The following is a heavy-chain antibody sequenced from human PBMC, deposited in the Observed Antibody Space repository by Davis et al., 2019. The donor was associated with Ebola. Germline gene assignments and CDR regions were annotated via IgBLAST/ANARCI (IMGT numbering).Heavy chain of an antibody. CDR3: ARLRYFNYGMDV. V-gene: IGHV4-34*01. D-gene: IGHD3-9*01. CDR1: GGSFSGYY. Sequence: SETLSLTCAVYGGSFSGYYWGWIRQPPGKGLEWIGEINHSGSTNYNPSLKSRVTISVDTSKNQFSLKLSSVTAADTAVYYCARLRYFNYGMDVWGQGTTVTVSS. CDR2: INHSGST. J-gene: IGHJ6*02.